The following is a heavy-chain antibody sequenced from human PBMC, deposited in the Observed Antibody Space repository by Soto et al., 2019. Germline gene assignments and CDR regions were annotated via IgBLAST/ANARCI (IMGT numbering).Heavy chain of an antibody. D-gene: IGHD3-3*01. Sequence: GGSLRLSCAASGFTFSSYAMSWVRQAPGKGLEWVSAISGSGGSTYYADSVKGRFTISRDNSKNTLYLQMNSLRAEDTAVYYCAKDPVQSDYDFWSGHGIGYWGQGTLVTVSS. V-gene: IGHV3-23*01. CDR2: ISGSGGST. CDR1: GFTFSSYA. J-gene: IGHJ4*02. CDR3: AKDPVQSDYDFWSGHGIGY.